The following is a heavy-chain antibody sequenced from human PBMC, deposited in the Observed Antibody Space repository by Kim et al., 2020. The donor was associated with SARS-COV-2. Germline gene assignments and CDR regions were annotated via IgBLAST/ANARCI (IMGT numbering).Heavy chain of an antibody. CDR1: GGSISSGGYY. J-gene: IGHJ6*02. Sequence: SETLSLTCTVSGGSISSGGYYWSWIRQHPGKGLEWIGYIYYSGSTYYNPSLKSRVTISVDTSQNQFSLKLSSVTAADTAVYYCARGEYSNYGVTYYYYGMDVWGQGTTVTVSS. V-gene: IGHV4-31*03. D-gene: IGHD4-4*01. CDR3: ARGEYSNYGVTYYYYGMDV. CDR2: IYYSGST.